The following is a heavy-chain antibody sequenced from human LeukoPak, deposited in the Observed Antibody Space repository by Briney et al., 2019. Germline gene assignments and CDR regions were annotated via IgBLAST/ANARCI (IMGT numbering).Heavy chain of an antibody. CDR2: ISGSGVTT. J-gene: IGHJ1*01. Sequence: GGSLRLSCVASGFTFSSYAMAWVRQAPGKGLEWVSAISGSGVTTHNAGSVKGRFSISRDNSKSTLYLQMNSLRAEDTALYYCAKKVVVGATSPYSDFQDWGQGTLVTVSS. CDR3: AKKVVVGATSPYSDFQD. V-gene: IGHV3-23*01. CDR1: GFTFSSYA. D-gene: IGHD1-26*01.